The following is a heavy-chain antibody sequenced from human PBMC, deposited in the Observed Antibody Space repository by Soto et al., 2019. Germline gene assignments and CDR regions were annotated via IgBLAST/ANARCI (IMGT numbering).Heavy chain of an antibody. Sequence: QLQLQESGPGLVKPSETLSLTCTVSGGSISSSSYYWGWIRQPPGKGLEWIGSIYYSGSTYYNPSLNSRVTISVDTSKNQFSLKLSSVTAADTAVYYCARIPRFLEWSPLFDYWGQGTLVTVSS. CDR1: GGSISSSSYY. D-gene: IGHD3-3*01. J-gene: IGHJ4*02. CDR2: IYYSGST. V-gene: IGHV4-39*01. CDR3: ARIPRFLEWSPLFDY.